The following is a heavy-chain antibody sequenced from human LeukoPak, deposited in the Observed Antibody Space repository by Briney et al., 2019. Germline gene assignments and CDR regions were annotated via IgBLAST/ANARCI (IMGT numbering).Heavy chain of an antibody. CDR3: TKGVRGSHFDY. D-gene: IGHD3-16*01. Sequence: QAGGSLRLSCAASGFTFSSYAMNWVRQAPGKGLEWVSAISGSGGSTYYADSVKGRFTISRDNSKNTLYLQMNSLRAEDTAVYYCTKGVRGSHFDYWGQGTLVTVSS. CDR1: GFTFSSYA. J-gene: IGHJ4*02. CDR2: ISGSGGST. V-gene: IGHV3-23*01.